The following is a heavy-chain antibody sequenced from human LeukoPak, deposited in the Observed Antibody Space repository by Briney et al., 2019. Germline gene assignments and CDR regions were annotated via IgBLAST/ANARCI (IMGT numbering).Heavy chain of an antibody. CDR3: ASVTMVRGPHFDY. D-gene: IGHD3-10*01. CDR2: MYSGGST. Sequence: PGGSLILSCAASGFTVSSKYMSWVRQAPGKGLEWVSVMYSGGSTYYADSVEGRFTLSRDSSKNTVYLQMSSLRAEDTAVYYCASVTMVRGPHFDYWGQGTLVTVSS. CDR1: GFTVSSKY. J-gene: IGHJ4*02. V-gene: IGHV3-53*01.